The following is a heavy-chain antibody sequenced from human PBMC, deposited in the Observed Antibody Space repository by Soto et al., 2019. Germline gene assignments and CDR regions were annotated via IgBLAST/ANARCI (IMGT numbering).Heavy chain of an antibody. CDR3: AIPKALPGSP. Sequence: GGSLRLSCVASTFPLHNNVVAWIRQAPGKGLEWVSAVQGRGGDTFYAHSVKGRITISRDDSKNTLYLQMNSLRAEDTAVYYCAIPKALPGSPWGQGTLVTVSS. J-gene: IGHJ5*02. CDR1: TFPLHNNV. V-gene: IGHV3-23*01. CDR2: VQGRGGDT.